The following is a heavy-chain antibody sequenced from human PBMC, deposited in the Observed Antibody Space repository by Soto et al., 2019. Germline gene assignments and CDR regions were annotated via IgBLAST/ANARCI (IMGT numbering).Heavy chain of an antibody. D-gene: IGHD1-26*01. CDR3: ASWRAGASEYYFDY. CDR2: IIPIFGTA. Sequence: SVKVSCKASGGTFSSYAISWVRQAPGQGLEWMGGIIPIFGTANYAQKFQGRVTITADKSTSTAYMELSSLRSEDTAVYYCASWRAGASEYYFDYWGQGTLVTVSS. CDR1: GGTFSSYA. V-gene: IGHV1-69*06. J-gene: IGHJ4*02.